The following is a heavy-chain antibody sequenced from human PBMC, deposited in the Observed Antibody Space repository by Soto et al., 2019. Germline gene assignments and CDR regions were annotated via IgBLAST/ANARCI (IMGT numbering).Heavy chain of an antibody. V-gene: IGHV3-23*01. CDR3: ASAKAVVIAPVGS. Sequence: GGSLSLACAASGFTFNNSAMTWVRQAPGQGLEWVASISENGGSRGGTYYADSVKGRFTISRDNSKSTLYLQVDSLTGADTAVYYCASAKAVVIAPVGSWGQGALVTVS. D-gene: IGHD2-21*01. CDR2: ISENGGSRGGT. CDR1: GFTFNNSA. J-gene: IGHJ3*01.